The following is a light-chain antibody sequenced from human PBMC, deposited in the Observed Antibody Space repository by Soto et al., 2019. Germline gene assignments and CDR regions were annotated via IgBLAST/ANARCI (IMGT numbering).Light chain of an antibody. V-gene: IGKV3-15*01. CDR3: QQYGSTPRT. Sequence: EIVMTQSPATLSVSPVERATLSCRASQSVSSNLAWYQQKPGQAPRLLIYGASTRATGIPARFSGSGSGTECTLTISRLEPEDFAVYYCQQYGSTPRTFGQGTKVDIK. J-gene: IGKJ1*01. CDR2: GAS. CDR1: QSVSSN.